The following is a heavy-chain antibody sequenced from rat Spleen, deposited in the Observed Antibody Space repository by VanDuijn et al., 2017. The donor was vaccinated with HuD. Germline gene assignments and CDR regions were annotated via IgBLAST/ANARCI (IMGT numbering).Heavy chain of an antibody. J-gene: IGHJ1*01. Sequence: EVQLQESGPGLVKPSQSLSLTCSVTGYSITSNYWGWIRKFPGTKMEWMGYISYSGSTSYNPSLKSRISITRDTSKNQFFLQLNSVTTEDTATYYCARDNSGYWYFDFWGPGTMVTVSS. D-gene: IGHD1-10*01. CDR1: GYSITSNY. CDR2: ISYSGST. V-gene: IGHV3-1*01. CDR3: ARDNSGYWYFDF.